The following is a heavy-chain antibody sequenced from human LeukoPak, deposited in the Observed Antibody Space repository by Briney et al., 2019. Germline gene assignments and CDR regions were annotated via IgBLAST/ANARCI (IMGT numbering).Heavy chain of an antibody. Sequence: GGSLRLSCAASGFTFSNYAMSWVRQAPGKGLEWVSAISGSGGSTYYADSVKGRFTISRDNSKNTLYLQMNSLRAEDTAVYYCAKDHEWLRLGFDYWGQGTLVTVSS. D-gene: IGHD5-12*01. V-gene: IGHV3-23*01. CDR1: GFTFSNYA. CDR3: AKDHEWLRLGFDY. CDR2: ISGSGGST. J-gene: IGHJ4*02.